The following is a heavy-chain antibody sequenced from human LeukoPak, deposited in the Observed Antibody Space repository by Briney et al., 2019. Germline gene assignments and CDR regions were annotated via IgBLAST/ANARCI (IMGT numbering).Heavy chain of an antibody. Sequence: QPGGSLRLSCAASGFAFSVYAMSWLCQPPGKGLEWVSTINANSISTSYAASVRGRFTISRDNAKDTLYLQLNTLRADDTATYCAKPISGGLAVTADWFRPWGQGTLVVVSS. CDR2: INANSIST. V-gene: IGHV3-23*01. J-gene: IGHJ5*02. CDR3: AKPISGGLAVTADWFRP. D-gene: IGHD6-19*01. CDR1: GFAFSVYA.